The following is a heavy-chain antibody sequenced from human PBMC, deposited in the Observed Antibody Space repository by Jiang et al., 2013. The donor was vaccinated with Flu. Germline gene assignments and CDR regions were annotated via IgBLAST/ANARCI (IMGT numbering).Heavy chain of an antibody. Sequence: GAEVKKPGSSVKVSCKASGGTFSSYAISWVRQAPGQGLEWMGGIIPIFGTANYAQKFQGRVTITADESTSTAYMELSSLRSEDTAVYYCARGTFGSSGWEFDFDYWGQGTLVTVSS. CDR3: ARGTFGSSGWEFDFDY. J-gene: IGHJ4*02. CDR2: IIPIFGTA. CDR1: GGTFSSYA. D-gene: IGHD6-19*01. V-gene: IGHV1-69*01.